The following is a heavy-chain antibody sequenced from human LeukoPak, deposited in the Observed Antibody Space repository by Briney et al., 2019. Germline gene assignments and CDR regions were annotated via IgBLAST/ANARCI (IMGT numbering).Heavy chain of an antibody. J-gene: IGHJ3*02. V-gene: IGHV3-53*01. CDR2: IYSGGST. CDR1: GFTVSSNY. CDR3: ARDRGDSSGYLDAFDI. D-gene: IGHD3-22*01. Sequence: GESLRLSCAASGFTVSSNYMSWVRQAPGKGLEWVSVIYSGGSTYYADSVKGRFTISRDNSKNTLYLQMNSLRAEDTAMYYCARDRGDSSGYLDAFDIWGQGTMVTVSS.